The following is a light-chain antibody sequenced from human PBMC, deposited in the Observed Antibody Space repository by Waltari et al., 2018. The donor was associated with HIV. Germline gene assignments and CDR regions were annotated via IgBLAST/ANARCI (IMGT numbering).Light chain of an antibody. CDR2: KAS. CDR3: QQYYLYPWT. J-gene: IGKJ1*01. CDR1: QSISNW. Sequence: DIQMTQSLSTLSASIGDRATITCRASQSISNWLAWYQQKPGKAPKLLIYKASTLEGGVPSRFSGSGSGTEFTLPINSLQPDDFATYFCQQYYLYPWTFGQGAKVEI. V-gene: IGKV1-5*03.